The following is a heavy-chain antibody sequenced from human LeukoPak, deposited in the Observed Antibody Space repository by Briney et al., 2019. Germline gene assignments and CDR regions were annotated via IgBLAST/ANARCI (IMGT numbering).Heavy chain of an antibody. J-gene: IGHJ4*02. Sequence: GGSLRLSCAASGFTFGSYSMNWVRQAPGKGLEWVSYISSSSSTIYYADSVKGRFTISRDNAKNSLYLQMNSLRAEDTAVYYCASVGVTKPLDYWGQGTLVTVSS. CDR1: GFTFGSYS. CDR2: ISSSSSTI. V-gene: IGHV3-48*04. CDR3: ASVGVTKPLDY. D-gene: IGHD4-17*01.